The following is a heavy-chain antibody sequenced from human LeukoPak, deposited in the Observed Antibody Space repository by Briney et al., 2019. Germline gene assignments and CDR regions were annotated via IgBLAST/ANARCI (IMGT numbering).Heavy chain of an antibody. J-gene: IGHJ4*02. D-gene: IGHD3-22*01. CDR2: IYTSGST. CDR1: GGSISSGSYY. V-gene: IGHV4-61*02. Sequence: PSETLSPTCTVDGGSISSGSYYWGWIRQPAGKGLDWIGRIYTSGSTNYNPSLKSRVTISVDTSKNQFSLKLSSVTAADTAVYYCARSRFTSSGYRLLDYWGQGTLVTVSS. CDR3: ARSRFTSSGYRLLDY.